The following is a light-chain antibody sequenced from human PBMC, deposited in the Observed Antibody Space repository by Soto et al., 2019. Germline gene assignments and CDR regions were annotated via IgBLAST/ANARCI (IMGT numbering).Light chain of an antibody. CDR2: WTS. J-gene: IGKJ4*01. CDR3: QQYYTLPFT. Sequence: IVMTQSPDSLAVPLGERATINCKSSRSVFYRSDSKSYLAWYQKKSGQPPKLLIYWTSTRESGVPDRFSGSGSVTDFTLTINNLQAEDVATYYCQQYYTLPFTFGGGTKVDIK. CDR1: RSVFYRSDSKSY. V-gene: IGKV4-1*01.